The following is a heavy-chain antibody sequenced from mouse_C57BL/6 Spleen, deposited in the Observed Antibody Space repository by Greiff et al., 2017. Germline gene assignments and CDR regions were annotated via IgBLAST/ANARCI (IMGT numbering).Heavy chain of an antibody. Sequence: DVQLVESGGGLVKPGGSLKLSCAASGFTFSSYTMSWVRQTPEKRLEWVATISGGGGNTYYPDSVKGRFTISRDNAKNTLYLQMSSLRSEDTALYYCARHDDGYYRYFDYWGQGTTLTVSS. CDR2: ISGGGGNT. V-gene: IGHV5-9*01. D-gene: IGHD2-3*01. CDR3: ARHDDGYYRYFDY. J-gene: IGHJ2*01. CDR1: GFTFSSYT.